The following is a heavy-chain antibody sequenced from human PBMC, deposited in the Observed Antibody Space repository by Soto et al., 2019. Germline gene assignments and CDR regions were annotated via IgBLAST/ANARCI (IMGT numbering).Heavy chain of an antibody. CDR3: ARFDYGDFYYYYGMDV. CDR2: ISAYNGNT. Sequence: GASVKVSCKASGYTFTSYGISWVRQAPGQGLEWMGWISAYNGNTNYAQKLQGRVTMTTDTSTSTAYMELRSLRSDDTAVYYCARFDYGDFYYYYGMDVWGQGTTVTVS. D-gene: IGHD4-17*01. V-gene: IGHV1-18*01. CDR1: GYTFTSYG. J-gene: IGHJ6*02.